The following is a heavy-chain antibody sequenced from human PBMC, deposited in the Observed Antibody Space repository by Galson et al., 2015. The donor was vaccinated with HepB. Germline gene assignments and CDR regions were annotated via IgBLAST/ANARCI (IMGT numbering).Heavy chain of an antibody. CDR3: ARDLCSGGSCPRGVYFDY. CDR2: ISSNGGST. Sequence: SLRLSCPASGFTFSSYAMHWVRQAPGKGLEYVSAISSNGGSTYYANSVKGRFTISRDNSKNTLYLQMGSLRAEDMAVYYCARDLCSGGSCPRGVYFDYWGQGTLVTVSS. D-gene: IGHD2-15*01. J-gene: IGHJ4*02. V-gene: IGHV3-64*01. CDR1: GFTFSSYA.